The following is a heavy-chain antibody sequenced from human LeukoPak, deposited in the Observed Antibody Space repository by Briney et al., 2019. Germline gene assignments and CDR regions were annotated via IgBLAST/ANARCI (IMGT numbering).Heavy chain of an antibody. CDR2: IRYDGSNK. CDR3: AKLAVAEAAFDY. CDR1: GFTFSSYG. Sequence: GGSLRLSCAASGFTFSSYGMHWVRQAPGKGLEWVAFIRYDGSNKYYADSVKGRFTISRDNSKNTLYLQMNSLRAEDTAVYYCAKLAVAEAAFDYWGQGTLVTVSS. V-gene: IGHV3-30*02. D-gene: IGHD6-19*01. J-gene: IGHJ4*02.